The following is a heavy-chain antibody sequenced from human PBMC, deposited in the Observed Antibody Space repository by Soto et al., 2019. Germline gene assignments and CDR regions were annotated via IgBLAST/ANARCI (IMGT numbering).Heavy chain of an antibody. J-gene: IGHJ5*02. CDR2: IYYSGST. D-gene: IGHD3-3*01. Sequence: SETLSLTCTVSGGSISSYYWSWIRQPPGKGLEWIGYIYYSGSTNYNPSLKSRVTISVDTSKNQFSLKLSSVTAADTAVYYCARGGYYDFWSGYSNWFDPWGQGTLVTVSS. V-gene: IGHV4-59*01. CDR3: ARGGYYDFWSGYSNWFDP. CDR1: GGSISSYY.